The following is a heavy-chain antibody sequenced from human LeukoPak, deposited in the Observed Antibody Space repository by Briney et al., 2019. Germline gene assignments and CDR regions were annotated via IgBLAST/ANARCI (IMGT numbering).Heavy chain of an antibody. V-gene: IGHV4-39*07. CDR2: IYYSGST. CDR3: ARVARTYYYGSGSYYKFPFYYYYYYMDV. CDR1: GGSISSSSYY. J-gene: IGHJ6*03. D-gene: IGHD3-10*01. Sequence: SETLSLTCTVSGGSISSSSYYWGWIRQPPGKGLEWIGSIYYSGSTYYNPSLKSRVTISVDTSKNQFSLKLSSVTAADTAVYYCARVARTYYYGSGSYYKFPFYYYYYYMDVWGKGTTVTVSS.